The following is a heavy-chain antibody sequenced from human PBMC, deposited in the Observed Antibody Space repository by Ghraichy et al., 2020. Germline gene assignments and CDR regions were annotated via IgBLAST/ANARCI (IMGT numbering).Heavy chain of an antibody. D-gene: IGHD2-2*01. CDR2: IYTSGST. Sequence: SETLSLTCTVSGGSISSYYWSWIRQPAGKGLEWIGRIYTSGSTNYNPSLKSRVTMSVDTSKNQFSLKLSSVTAADTAVYYCARAKSSTSSYYYYYMDVWGKGTTVTVSS. J-gene: IGHJ6*03. CDR3: ARAKSSTSSYYYYYMDV. V-gene: IGHV4-4*07. CDR1: GGSISSYY.